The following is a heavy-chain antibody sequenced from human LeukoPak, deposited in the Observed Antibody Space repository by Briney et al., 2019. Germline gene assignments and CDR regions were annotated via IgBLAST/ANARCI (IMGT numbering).Heavy chain of an antibody. D-gene: IGHD3-22*01. V-gene: IGHV3-15*07. CDR1: GFTFSSYN. CDR3: TTADSSGRFLIDY. Sequence: GGSLRLSCAASGFTFSSYNMNWVRQAPGKGLEWVGRIKSKTDGGTADYAAPVKGRFTISRDDSKNTLYLQMNSLKTEDTAVYYCTTADSSGRFLIDYWGQGTLVTVSS. J-gene: IGHJ4*02. CDR2: IKSKTDGGTA.